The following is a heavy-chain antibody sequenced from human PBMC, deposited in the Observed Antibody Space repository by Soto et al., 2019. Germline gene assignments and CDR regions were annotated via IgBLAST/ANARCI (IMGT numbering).Heavy chain of an antibody. CDR1: GFTFSSYS. J-gene: IGHJ4*02. CDR3: AKKVNSGPGSQYFDY. V-gene: IGHV3-23*01. D-gene: IGHD3-10*01. CDR2: FRTGGDDGTT. Sequence: GGSLRLSCAASGFTFSSYSMSWVRQAPGKGLEWVSGFRTGGDDGTTYYADSVKGRFTISRDNSKNTLFLQMNSLIAEDTAIYYCAKKVNSGPGSQYFDYWGQGTLVTVSS.